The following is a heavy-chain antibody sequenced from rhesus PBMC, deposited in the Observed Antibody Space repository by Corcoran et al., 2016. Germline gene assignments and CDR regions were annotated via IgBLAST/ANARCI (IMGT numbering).Heavy chain of an antibody. CDR2: FNSGGGST. CDR3: AKAGGAAAVV. D-gene: IGHD6-25*01. J-gene: IGHJ4*01. V-gene: IGHV3S5*01. Sequence: EVQLVETGGGLVQPGGSLKLSCAASGFTFSSYGMSWVRQAPGKGLEWVSAFNSGGGSTYYADSVKGRFTISRDNSKNTLSLQMNSLRAEDTAVYYCAKAGGAAAVVWGQGVLVTVSS. CDR1: GFTFSSYG.